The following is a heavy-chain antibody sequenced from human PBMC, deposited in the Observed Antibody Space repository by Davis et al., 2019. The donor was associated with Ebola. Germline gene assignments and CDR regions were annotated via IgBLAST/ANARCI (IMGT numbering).Heavy chain of an antibody. CDR3: ARNQLGYCRSTSCGFRGWFDP. D-gene: IGHD2-2*01. Sequence: AASVKVSCKASGYTLTSYGISWVRQAPGQRLEWMGWISAYNGNTNYAQKLQGRVTMTTDTSTSTAYMELRSLRSDDTAVYYCARNQLGYCRSTSCGFRGWFDPWGQGTLVTVSS. CDR2: ISAYNGNT. CDR1: GYTLTSYG. V-gene: IGHV1-18*01. J-gene: IGHJ5*02.